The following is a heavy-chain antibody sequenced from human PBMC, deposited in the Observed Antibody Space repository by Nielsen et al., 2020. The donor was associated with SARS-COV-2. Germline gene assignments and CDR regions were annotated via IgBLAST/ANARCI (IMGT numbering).Heavy chain of an antibody. V-gene: IGHV3-74*01. D-gene: IGHD3-9*01. CDR3: ARRNILDY. CDR1: GFGLSNYW. J-gene: IGHJ4*02. Sequence: ETLSLTCAASGFGLSNYWMYWVRQSPEKGLMWVAHIDYEGSLTSYADSVKGRFTISRDNAKNIVYLQMNSLRVEDTAVYYCARRNILDYWGQGTLVTVSS. CDR2: IDYEGSLT.